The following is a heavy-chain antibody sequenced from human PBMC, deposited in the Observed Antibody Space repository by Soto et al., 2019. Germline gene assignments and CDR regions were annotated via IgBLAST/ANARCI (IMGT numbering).Heavy chain of an antibody. Sequence: SETLSLTCTVSGGSISSYYWSWIRQPAGKGLEWIGRIYTSGSTNYNPYLKSRVTMSVDTSKNQFSLKLSSVTAADTAVYYCARERVIYNWNDVAGLWFDPWGQGTLVTVSS. V-gene: IGHV4-4*07. CDR3: ARERVIYNWNDVAGLWFDP. CDR2: IYTSGST. CDR1: GGSISSYY. D-gene: IGHD1-1*01. J-gene: IGHJ5*02.